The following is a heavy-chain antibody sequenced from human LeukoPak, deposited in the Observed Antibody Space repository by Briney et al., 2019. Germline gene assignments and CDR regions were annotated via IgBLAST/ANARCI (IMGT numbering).Heavy chain of an antibody. D-gene: IGHD1-26*01. V-gene: IGHV4-38-2*02. CDR1: DYSISSGYY. J-gene: IGHJ6*03. CDR3: ARDRREDPDYYYYMDV. CDR2: IFQSGHT. Sequence: SETLSLTCTVSDYSISSGYYWGWIRQPPGKGLEWTGSIFQSGHTYYSPSLKSRVTISVDTSKNQFSLKLSSVTAADTAVYYCARDRREDPDYYYYMDVWGKGTTVTVSS.